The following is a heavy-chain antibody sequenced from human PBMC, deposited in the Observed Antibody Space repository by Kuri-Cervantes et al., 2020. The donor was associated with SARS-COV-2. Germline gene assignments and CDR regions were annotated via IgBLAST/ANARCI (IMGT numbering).Heavy chain of an antibody. CDR1: GDSISSNNYY. CDR3: ARGIYGYFFFYYLDV. V-gene: IGHV4-39*01. J-gene: IGHJ6*03. D-gene: IGHD5/OR15-5a*01. Sequence: SETLSLTCTVSGDSISSNNYYWGWIRQPPGKGLEWIGSVYYSGRTFYNPSLKSRVTISVDTSKNQFSLKLSSVTAADTAVYYCARGIYGYFFFYYLDVWGKGTTVTVSS. CDR2: VYYSGRT.